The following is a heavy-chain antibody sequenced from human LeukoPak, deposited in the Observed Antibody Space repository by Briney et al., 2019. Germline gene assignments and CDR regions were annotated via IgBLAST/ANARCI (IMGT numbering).Heavy chain of an antibody. Sequence: ASVKVSCKASGYTFTSYDINWVRQATGQGLEWMGWMNPNSGNTGYAQKFQGRVTITRNTSISTAYMELSSLRSEDPAVYYCARQGLQLPDYFDYWGQGTLVTVSS. J-gene: IGHJ4*02. CDR1: GYTFTSYD. CDR3: ARQGLQLPDYFDY. D-gene: IGHD5-24*01. V-gene: IGHV1-8*03. CDR2: MNPNSGNT.